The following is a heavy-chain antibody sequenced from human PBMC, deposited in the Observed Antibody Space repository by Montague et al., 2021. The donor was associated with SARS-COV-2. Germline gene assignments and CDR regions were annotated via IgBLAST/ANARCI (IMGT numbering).Heavy chain of an antibody. CDR2: IYDGGAV. CDR3: VRDHPYGGPRGAYDI. D-gene: IGHD4-23*01. V-gene: IGHV4-59*01. J-gene: IGHJ3*02. CDR1: GGSITGYY. Sequence: ETLSLTCTVSGGSITGYYWSWLRRSPGKGLEWIAYIYDGGAVNYNPSLGSRVTISTDTSQNQLSLKVNSVTAADTAVYYCVRDHPYGGPRGAYDIWGQGTVVTVSS.